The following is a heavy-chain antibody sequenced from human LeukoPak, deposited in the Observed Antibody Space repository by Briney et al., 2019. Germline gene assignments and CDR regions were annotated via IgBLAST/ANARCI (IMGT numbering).Heavy chain of an antibody. D-gene: IGHD6-13*01. CDR2: INQDGSAK. CDR1: GFTFSSYW. V-gene: IGHV3-7*01. J-gene: IGHJ4*02. CDR3: AKDGQLGGSSWFTLYFDF. Sequence: GGSLRLSCAVSGFTFSSYWMNWVRQAPGKGPEWVGNINQDGSAKYYLDSVKGRFTISRDNSKNTLYLQMNSLRPEDTAVYYCAKDGQLGGSSWFTLYFDFWGQGTLVTVSS.